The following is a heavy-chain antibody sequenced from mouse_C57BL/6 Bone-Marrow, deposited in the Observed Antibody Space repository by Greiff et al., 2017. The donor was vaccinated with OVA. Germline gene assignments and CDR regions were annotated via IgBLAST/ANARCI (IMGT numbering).Heavy chain of an antibody. V-gene: IGHV1-15*01. Sequence: VQLQQSGAELVRPGASVTLSCKASGYTFTDYEMHWVKQTPVHGLAWIGAIDPETGGTAYNQKFKGKAILTVDKSSSTSYMELRSLTSEDSAVYYCTRRRYDYGSSRDYWGQGTTLTVSS. D-gene: IGHD1-1*01. CDR1: GYTFTDYE. CDR2: IDPETGGT. CDR3: TRRRYDYGSSRDY. J-gene: IGHJ2*01.